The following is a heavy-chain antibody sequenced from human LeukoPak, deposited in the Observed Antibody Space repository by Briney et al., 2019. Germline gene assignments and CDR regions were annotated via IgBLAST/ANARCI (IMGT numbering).Heavy chain of an antibody. CDR2: IYTSEST. D-gene: IGHD1-26*01. V-gene: IGHV4-4*07. J-gene: IGHJ3*01. CDR1: GGSLSNYY. CDR3: AREGIGVVGAKGAFDL. Sequence: PSETLSLTCSVSGGSLSNYYWSWIRQPAGKGLEWIGRIYTSESTNYNPSLKSRVTMSVDTSKNQFSLNLSSVTAADTAVYYCAREGIGVVGAKGAFDLWGQGTMVTVSS.